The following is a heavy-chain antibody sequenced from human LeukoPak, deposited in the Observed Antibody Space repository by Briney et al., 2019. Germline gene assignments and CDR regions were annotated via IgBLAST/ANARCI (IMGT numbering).Heavy chain of an antibody. D-gene: IGHD6-6*01. V-gene: IGHV3-23*01. CDR1: GFTFSSYA. Sequence: GGSLRLSCAASGFTFSSYAMSWVRQAPGKGLEWVSTISDSGGSTYYADSVKGRFTISRDNAKNSLYLQMNSLRAEDTAVYYCARDEQLVLYDYWGQGTLVTVSS. J-gene: IGHJ4*02. CDR3: ARDEQLVLYDY. CDR2: ISDSGGST.